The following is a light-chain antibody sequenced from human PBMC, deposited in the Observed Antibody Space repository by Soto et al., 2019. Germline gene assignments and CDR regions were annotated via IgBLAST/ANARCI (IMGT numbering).Light chain of an antibody. CDR2: SDN. CDR1: RSNIGGNT. J-gene: IGLJ3*02. CDR3: AAWDDSLKGLV. Sequence: QPVLTQPPSASGTPGQRVTISCSGSRSNIGGNTVNWYQQYPGAAPKLLIFSDNQRPSGVPDRFSGSKSGTSASLAISGLQSEDEADYHCAAWDDSLKGLVFGGGTKVTVL. V-gene: IGLV1-44*01.